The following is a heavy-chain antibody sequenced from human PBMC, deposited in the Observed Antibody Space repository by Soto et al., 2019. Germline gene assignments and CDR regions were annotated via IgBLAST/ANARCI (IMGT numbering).Heavy chain of an antibody. Sequence: PGGSLRLSCAASGFTFSSYAMHWVRQAPGKGLEWVAVIPYDGSNKYYADSVKGRFTISRDNSKNTLYLQMNSLRAEDTAVYYCARGGGYSYGSDDAFDIWGQGTMVTVSS. V-gene: IGHV3-30-3*01. J-gene: IGHJ3*02. D-gene: IGHD5-18*01. CDR1: GFTFSSYA. CDR2: IPYDGSNK. CDR3: ARGGGYSYGSDDAFDI.